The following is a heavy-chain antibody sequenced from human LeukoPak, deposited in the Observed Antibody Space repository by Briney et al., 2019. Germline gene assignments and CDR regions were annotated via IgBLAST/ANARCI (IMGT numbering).Heavy chain of an antibody. Sequence: GGSLRLSCAASRFTFSNYAMSWVRQAPGKGLEWVSAITGNGDYTDYADSVKGRFTISRDNSKNTAYLQMNSLRAEDTAVYYCAKRSGINYGYFDSWGQGTLVTVSS. D-gene: IGHD1-26*01. CDR2: ITGNGDYT. J-gene: IGHJ4*02. CDR1: RFTFSNYA. CDR3: AKRSGINYGYFDS. V-gene: IGHV3-23*01.